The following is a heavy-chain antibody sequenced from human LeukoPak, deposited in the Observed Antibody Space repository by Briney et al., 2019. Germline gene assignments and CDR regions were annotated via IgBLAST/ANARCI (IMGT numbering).Heavy chain of an antibody. V-gene: IGHV3-64*01. J-gene: IGHJ3*02. CDR1: GFTFSSYA. CDR3: ARVSGSGTGRYAFDI. D-gene: IGHD1-1*01. Sequence: GGSLRLSCAASGFTFSSYAMHWVRQAPGKGLEYVSAISSNGGSTYYANSVKGRFTISRDNSKNTLYLQMGCLRAEDMAVYYCARVSGSGTGRYAFDIWGQGTMVTVSS. CDR2: ISSNGGST.